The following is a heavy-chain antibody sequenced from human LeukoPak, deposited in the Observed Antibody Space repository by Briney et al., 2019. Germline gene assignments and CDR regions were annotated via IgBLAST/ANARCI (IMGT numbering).Heavy chain of an antibody. CDR2: IIPIFGTA. CDR1: GGTFISYA. J-gene: IGHJ4*02. D-gene: IGHD4-17*01. CDR3: ARGTTVTTFLDY. Sequence: SVKVSCKASGGTFISYAISWVRQAPGQGLEWMGRIIPIFGTASYAQKFQGRVTITTDESTSTAYMELSSLRSEDTAVYYCARGTTVTTFLDYWGQGTLVTVSS. V-gene: IGHV1-69*05.